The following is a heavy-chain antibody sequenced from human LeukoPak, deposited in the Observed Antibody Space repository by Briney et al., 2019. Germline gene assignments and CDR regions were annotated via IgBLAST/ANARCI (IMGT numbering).Heavy chain of an antibody. D-gene: IGHD3-22*01. Sequence: PSETLSLTCTVSGGSMSSYYWSWIRQPPGKGLEWIGYIYYSGSTNYNPSLKSRVTISVDTSKNHFSLKLSSVTAADTAVYYCARDRPYYDTRGTVYYDAMDVWGQGTTVTVSS. CDR3: ARDRPYYDTRGTVYYDAMDV. CDR2: IYYSGST. CDR1: GGSMSSYY. J-gene: IGHJ6*02. V-gene: IGHV4-59*01.